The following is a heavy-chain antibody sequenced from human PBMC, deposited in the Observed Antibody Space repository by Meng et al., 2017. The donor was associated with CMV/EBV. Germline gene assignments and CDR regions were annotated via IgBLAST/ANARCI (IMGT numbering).Heavy chain of an antibody. CDR2: IYHSGST. J-gene: IGHJ3*02. CDR3: ARGRTIFDAFDI. D-gene: IGHD3-3*01. V-gene: IGHV4-38-2*02. CDR1: GYSISSGYY. Sequence: SETLSLTCTVSGYSISSGYYWGWIRQPPGKGLEWLGSIYHSGSTYYNPSLKSRVTISVDTSKNQFSLKLSSVTAADTAVYYCARGRTIFDAFDIWGQGTMVTVSS.